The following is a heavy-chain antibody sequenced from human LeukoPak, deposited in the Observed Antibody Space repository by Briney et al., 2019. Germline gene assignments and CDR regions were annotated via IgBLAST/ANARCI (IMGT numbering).Heavy chain of an antibody. CDR3: ARDGDSSGYPGRDY. Sequence: ASVKVSRKSSVYTFTSYGISWVRQAPGQGLEWMGWISAYNGNTNYAQKLQGRVTMTTDTSTSTAYMELRSLRSDDTAVYYCARDGDSSGYPGRDYWGQGTLVTVSS. D-gene: IGHD6-19*01. V-gene: IGHV1-18*01. CDR1: VYTFTSYG. CDR2: ISAYNGNT. J-gene: IGHJ4*02.